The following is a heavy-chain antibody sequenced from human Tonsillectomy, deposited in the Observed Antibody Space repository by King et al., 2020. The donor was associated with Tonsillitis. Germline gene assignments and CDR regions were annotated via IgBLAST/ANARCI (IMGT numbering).Heavy chain of an antibody. CDR2: ITTGSSTI. CDR1: GFTFSSYS. J-gene: IGHJ4*02. D-gene: IGHD3-10*01. Sequence: VQLVESGGGLVKPGGSLRLSCAASGFTFSSYSMNWVRQAPGKGLEWVSSITTGSSTIYYADSVKGRFTTSRDNAKNLLFLQMNSLRAEDTAVYYCARGTIIQGQDSWGQGTLVTVSS. CDR3: ARGTIIQGQDS. V-gene: IGHV3-21*01.